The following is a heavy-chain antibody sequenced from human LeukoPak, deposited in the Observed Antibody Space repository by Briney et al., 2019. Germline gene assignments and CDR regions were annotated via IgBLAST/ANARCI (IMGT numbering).Heavy chain of an antibody. J-gene: IGHJ4*02. V-gene: IGHV1-3*01. CDR1: GYTFSKCT. CDR3: ARMYYYDSSGRPFDY. Sequence: ASVKVSCKASGYTFSKCTAHWVRQAPGQRLEWMGWINAGNGNTKYSQKFQGRVTITRDTSASTVRMELSSLRCEDTAVYYCARMYYYDSSGRPFDYWGQGTLVTVSS. D-gene: IGHD3-22*01. CDR2: INAGNGNT.